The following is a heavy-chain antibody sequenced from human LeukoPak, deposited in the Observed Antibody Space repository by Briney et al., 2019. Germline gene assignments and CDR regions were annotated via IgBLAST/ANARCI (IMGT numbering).Heavy chain of an antibody. CDR3: ARDKALDIVGTTADY. CDR2: INPYSGGI. D-gene: IGHD5-12*01. CDR1: GYTFTGFY. Sequence: GASVKVSCKASGYTFTGFYIHWVRQAPGHGLEWMGWINPYSGGINYAQSFQGRATLTRDTSISTAYMELSSLRSDDTAIYYCARDKALDIVGTTADYWGQGTLVTVSS. V-gene: IGHV1-2*02. J-gene: IGHJ4*02.